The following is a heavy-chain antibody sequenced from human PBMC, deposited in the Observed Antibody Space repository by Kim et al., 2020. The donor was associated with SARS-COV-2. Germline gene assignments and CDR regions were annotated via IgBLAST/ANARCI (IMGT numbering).Heavy chain of an antibody. CDR1: GGSISSSSYY. Sequence: SETLSLTCTVSGGSISSSSYYWGWIRQPPGKGLEWIGSIYYSGSTYYNPSLKSRVTISVDTSKNQFSLKLSSVTAADTAVYYCARSVVEDIVVVVAASYWYFDLWGRGTLVTVSS. J-gene: IGHJ2*01. CDR3: ARSVVEDIVVVVAASYWYFDL. CDR2: IYYSGST. D-gene: IGHD2-15*01. V-gene: IGHV4-39*01.